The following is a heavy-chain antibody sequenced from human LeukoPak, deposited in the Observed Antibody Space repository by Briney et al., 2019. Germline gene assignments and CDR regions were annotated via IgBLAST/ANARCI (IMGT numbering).Heavy chain of an antibody. V-gene: IGHV3-48*01. CDR1: GFTFRTYS. Sequence: PGGSLRPSCAPSGFTFRTYSITWVPKPPGRGRRGVSYISSSSSTIYYSDSVKGRFTISRDNAKNSLYLQMNSLRAEDTAVYYCARDGAGDSLDYWGQGTLVTVSS. D-gene: IGHD7-27*01. CDR2: ISSSSSTI. J-gene: IGHJ4*02. CDR3: ARDGAGDSLDY.